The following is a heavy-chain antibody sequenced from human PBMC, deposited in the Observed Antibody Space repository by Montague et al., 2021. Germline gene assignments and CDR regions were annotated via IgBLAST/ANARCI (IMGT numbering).Heavy chain of an antibody. CDR2: INHRLST. V-gene: IGHV4-34*01. CDR3: ASIGMLGWVFDH. CDR1: GASFGSPLIGYY. D-gene: IGHD2-8*01. Sequence: SETLSLTCAVYGASFGSPLIGYYWTWIRQYPERGLGRIGEINHRLSTHSNPSLMPLVSMSIDISTNQLYLKMTSVTAADTAVYYCASIGMLGWVFDHWGQGTRVTVSS. J-gene: IGHJ4*02.